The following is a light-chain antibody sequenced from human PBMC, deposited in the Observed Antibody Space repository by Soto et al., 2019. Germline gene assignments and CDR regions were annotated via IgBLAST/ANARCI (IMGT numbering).Light chain of an antibody. Sequence: QSALTQPASVSGSPGQSITISCAGTISDVGSYNLVSWCQQHPGKAPKLVIYGGTKRPSGVSNRFSGSKSGNTASLTISGLQAEDEGDYYCFSYAGSSWLFGGGTKLIVL. CDR1: ISDVGSYNL. CDR2: GGT. V-gene: IGLV2-23*01. J-gene: IGLJ3*02. CDR3: FSYAGSSWL.